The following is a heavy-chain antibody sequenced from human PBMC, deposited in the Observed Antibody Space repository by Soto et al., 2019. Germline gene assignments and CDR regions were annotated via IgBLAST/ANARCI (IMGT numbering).Heavy chain of an antibody. J-gene: IGHJ5*02. Sequence: PGGSLRLSCAASVFIFSDYAMNWVRQAPGKGLEWVSVIGGNGHTTYYADFVRGRFTISRDNAKNSLYLQMNSLRAEDTAVYYCARDLGRAENWFDPWGQGTLVTVSS. D-gene: IGHD1-26*01. V-gene: IGHV3-23*01. CDR2: IGGNGHTT. CDR3: ARDLGRAENWFDP. CDR1: VFIFSDYA.